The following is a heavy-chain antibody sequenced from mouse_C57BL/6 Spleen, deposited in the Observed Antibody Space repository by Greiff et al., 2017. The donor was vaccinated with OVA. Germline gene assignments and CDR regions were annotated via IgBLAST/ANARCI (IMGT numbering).Heavy chain of an antibody. V-gene: IGHV1-82*01. D-gene: IGHD2-10*02. CDR2: IYPGDGDT. CDR3: ARTRVYGNHYYYAMDY. Sequence: QVQLQQSGPELVKPGASVKISCKASGYAFSSSWMNWVKQRPGKGLEWIGRIYPGDGDTNYNGKFKGKATLTADKSSSTAYMQLSSLTSEDSAVYFCARTRVYGNHYYYAMDYWGQGTSVTVSS. J-gene: IGHJ4*01. CDR1: GYAFSSSW.